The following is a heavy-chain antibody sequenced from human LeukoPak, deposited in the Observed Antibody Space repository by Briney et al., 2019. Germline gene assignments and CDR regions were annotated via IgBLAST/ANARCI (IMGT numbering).Heavy chain of an antibody. CDR2: FDPEDGET. Sequence: GASVKVSCKASGGTFSSYAISWVRQAPGQGLEWMGGFDPEDGETIYAQKFQGRVTMTEDTSTDTAYMELSSLRSEDTAVYYCATSVAMPADYYYGMDVWGQGTTVTVSS. V-gene: IGHV1-24*01. CDR3: ATSVAMPADYYYGMDV. CDR1: GGTFSSYA. J-gene: IGHJ6*02. D-gene: IGHD2-2*01.